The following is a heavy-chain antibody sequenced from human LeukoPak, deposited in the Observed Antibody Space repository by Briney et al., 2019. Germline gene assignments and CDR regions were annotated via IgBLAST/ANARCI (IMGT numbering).Heavy chain of an antibody. CDR2: IYYSGST. V-gene: IGHV4-39*07. Sequence: TSSETLSLTCNVSGGSISSSSYYWGWIRQPPGKGLEWIGSIYYSGSTYYNSSLKSRVTISVDTSKNQFSLKLSSVTAADTAVYYCARTQEAGYSSGYYYYYMDVWGKGTTVTISS. CDR1: GGSISSSSYY. CDR3: ARTQEAGYSSGYYYYYMDV. J-gene: IGHJ6*03. D-gene: IGHD6-19*01.